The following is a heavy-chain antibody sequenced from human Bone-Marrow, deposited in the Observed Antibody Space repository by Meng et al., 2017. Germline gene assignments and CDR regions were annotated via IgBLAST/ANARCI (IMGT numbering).Heavy chain of an antibody. CDR2: IIPILGIA. J-gene: IGHJ4*02. CDR3: ARLDYGDYFDY. D-gene: IGHD4-17*01. V-gene: IGHV1-69*02. CDR1: GGTFSSNT. Sequence: SVKVSCKASGGTFSSNTISWVRQAPGQGLEWMGRIIPILGIANYAQKFQGRVTITADNSTSTAYMELSSLRSEDTAVYYCARLDYGDYFDYWGQGTLVTVSS.